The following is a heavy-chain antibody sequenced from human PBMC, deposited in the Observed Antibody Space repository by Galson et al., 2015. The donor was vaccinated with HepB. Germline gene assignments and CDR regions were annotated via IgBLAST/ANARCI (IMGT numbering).Heavy chain of an antibody. CDR1: GDSITSYY. Sequence: SETLSLTCTVSGDSITSYYWNWIRQPAGKGLEWIGRIYTSGSTNYNPSLKSRVTMSIDTSKSQFSLKLTSVTAADTAVYYCARRSRGDCSSCFDYWGQGTLVTVSS. D-gene: IGHD2-21*02. V-gene: IGHV4-4*07. J-gene: IGHJ4*02. CDR3: ARRSRGDCSSCFDY. CDR2: IYTSGST.